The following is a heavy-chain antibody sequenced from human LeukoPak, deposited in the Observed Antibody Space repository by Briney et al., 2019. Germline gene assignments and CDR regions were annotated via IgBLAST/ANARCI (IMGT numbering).Heavy chain of an antibody. D-gene: IGHD3-10*01. Sequence: GGSLRLSCAASGFTFSSYAMSWVRQAPGKGLEWVSAISGSGGSTYYADSVKGRFTISRDNSKNTVFLQMSSLRAEDTALYYCARKSGSGTFPLDYWGQGTLVTVSS. CDR2: ISGSGGST. CDR3: ARKSGSGTFPLDY. CDR1: GFTFSSYA. V-gene: IGHV3-23*01. J-gene: IGHJ4*02.